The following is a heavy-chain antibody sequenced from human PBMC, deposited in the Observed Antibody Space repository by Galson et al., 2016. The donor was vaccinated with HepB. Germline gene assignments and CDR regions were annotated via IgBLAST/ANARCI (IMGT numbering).Heavy chain of an antibody. CDR3: ATGGGRRSKYYGMDV. Sequence: SAKVSCKTSGYTFTTYAMYWVRQAPGQRLEWMGWINAANGDTKYSQKLQGRGTITSDTSANTAYMDLSSLRSEDTAVYYCATGGGRRSKYYGMDVWGHGTMVTVSS. V-gene: IGHV1-3*01. J-gene: IGHJ6*02. CDR1: GYTFTTYA. CDR2: INAANGDT. D-gene: IGHD1-26*01.